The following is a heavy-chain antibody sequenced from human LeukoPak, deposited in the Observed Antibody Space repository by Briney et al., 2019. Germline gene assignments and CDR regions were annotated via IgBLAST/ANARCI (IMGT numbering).Heavy chain of an antibody. Sequence: ASVKVSCKASGYTFTGHYMHWVRQAPGQGLEWMGWINPNSGGTNYAQKFQGRVTMTRDTSISTAYMELSRLRSDDTAVYYCASFASTQTEGDYWGQGTLVTVSS. CDR1: GYTFTGHY. D-gene: IGHD3-3*01. J-gene: IGHJ4*02. CDR2: INPNSGGT. V-gene: IGHV1-2*02. CDR3: ASFASTQTEGDY.